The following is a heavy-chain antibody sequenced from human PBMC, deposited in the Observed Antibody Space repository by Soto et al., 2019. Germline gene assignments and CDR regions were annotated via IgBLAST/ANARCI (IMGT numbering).Heavy chain of an antibody. CDR2: IYWDDDK. Sequence: SGPTLVNPTQTLTLTCTFSGFSLSTSGVGVGWIRQPPGKALEWLALIYWDDDKRYSPSLKSRLTITKDTSKNQVVLTMTNMDPVDTATYYCAHTGHYDSSGYYYSLDYSLDYWGQGTLVTVSS. CDR1: GFSLSTSGVG. J-gene: IGHJ4*02. D-gene: IGHD3-22*01. V-gene: IGHV2-5*02. CDR3: AHTGHYDSSGYYYSLDYSLDY.